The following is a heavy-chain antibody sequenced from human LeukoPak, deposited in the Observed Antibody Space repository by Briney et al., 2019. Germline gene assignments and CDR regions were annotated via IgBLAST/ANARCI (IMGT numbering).Heavy chain of an antibody. V-gene: IGHV1-69*13. CDR1: GGTFSSYA. D-gene: IGHD6-13*01. CDR2: IIPIFGTA. Sequence: SVKVSCKASGGTFSSYAISWVRQAPGQGLEWMGGIIPIFGTANYAQKFQGRVTITADESTSTAYMELSSLRSEDTAVYHCARDSTPPGIAAPTPMDVWGKGTTVTVSS. CDR3: ARDSTPPGIAAPTPMDV. J-gene: IGHJ6*03.